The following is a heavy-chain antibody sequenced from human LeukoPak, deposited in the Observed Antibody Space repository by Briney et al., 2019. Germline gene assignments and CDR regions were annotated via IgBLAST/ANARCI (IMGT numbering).Heavy chain of an antibody. D-gene: IGHD2-21*02. CDR3: ARFRTWGDKAFDY. CDR1: GFTFSSYA. Sequence: GGSLRLSCAASGFTFSSYAMSWVRQAPGKGLEWVSAISGSGGSTYYADSVKGRFTISRDSAKNSLYLQMNSLRAEDTAVYYCARFRTWGDKAFDYWGQGTLVTVSS. V-gene: IGHV3-23*01. CDR2: ISGSGGST. J-gene: IGHJ4*02.